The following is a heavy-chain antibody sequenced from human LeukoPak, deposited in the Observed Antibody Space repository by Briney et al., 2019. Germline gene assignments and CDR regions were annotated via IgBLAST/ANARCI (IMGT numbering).Heavy chain of an antibody. J-gene: IGHJ4*02. V-gene: IGHV2-5*02. CDR1: GFSLCTSGVG. D-gene: IGHD2-8*02. CDR2: IYSDDDK. Sequence: SGPTLVKPTQTLTLTCTFSGFSLCTSGVGVGWIRQPPGKALEWLVFIYSDDDKRYSPSLKSRLTITKDTSKNQVVLTMINMDPVDTATYYCAHRRAGGHCSGATCYFDYWGQGTLVTVSS. CDR3: AHRRAGGHCSGATCYFDY.